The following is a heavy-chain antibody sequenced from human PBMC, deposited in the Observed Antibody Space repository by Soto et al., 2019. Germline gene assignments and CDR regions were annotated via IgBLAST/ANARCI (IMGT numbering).Heavy chain of an antibody. V-gene: IGHV3-30-3*01. CDR2: ISYDGSNK. J-gene: IGHJ6*02. CDR1: GFTFSSYA. Sequence: PGGSLRLSCAASGFTFSSYAMHWVRQAPGKGLEWVAVISYDGSNKYYADSVKGRFTISRDNSKNTLYVQVKSLRPEDTAVYYCAKGILSATIGPYAMDVWGQGTTVTVSS. D-gene: IGHD3-16*01. CDR3: AKGILSATIGPYAMDV.